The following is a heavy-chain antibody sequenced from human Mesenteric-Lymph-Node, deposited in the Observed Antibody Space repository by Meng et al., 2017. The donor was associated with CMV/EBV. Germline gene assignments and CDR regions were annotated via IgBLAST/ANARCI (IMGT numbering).Heavy chain of an antibody. V-gene: IGHV1-18*01. J-gene: IGHJ4*02. Sequence: ASVKVSCKASGYALTSHGITWVRQAPGQGLEWMGWISAYHGSTNYAQKVRDRISVTTDASSSTAYMELRGLRSDDTAVYYCARSIGYCTSTSCSWELLDYWGQGTLVTVSS. D-gene: IGHD2-2*01. CDR3: ARSIGYCTSTSCSWELLDY. CDR1: GYALTSHG. CDR2: ISAYHGST.